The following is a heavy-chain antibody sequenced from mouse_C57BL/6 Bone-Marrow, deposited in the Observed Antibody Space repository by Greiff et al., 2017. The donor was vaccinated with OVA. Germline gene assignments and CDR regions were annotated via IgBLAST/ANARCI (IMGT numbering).Heavy chain of an antibody. Sequence: EVQLQESGGGLVQPGGSLSLSCAASGFTFTDYYMSWVRQPPGKALEWLGFIRNKANGYTTEYSASVKGRFTISRDNSQSILYLQMNALRAEDSATYYCARSYYYGSSYLYWYFDVWGTGTTVTVSS. CDR2: IRNKANGYTT. D-gene: IGHD1-1*01. V-gene: IGHV7-3*01. CDR3: ARSYYYGSSYLYWYFDV. J-gene: IGHJ1*03. CDR1: GFTFTDYY.